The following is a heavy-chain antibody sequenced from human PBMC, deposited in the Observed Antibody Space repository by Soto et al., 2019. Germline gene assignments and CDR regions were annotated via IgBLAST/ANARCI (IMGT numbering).Heavy chain of an antibody. CDR1: CYSFTSYG. CDR2: ISAYNGNT. CDR3: ARGRGALVAFDY. Sequence: GDAGKVCCKASCYSFTSYGISWVRQAPGQGLEWMGWISAYNGNTNYAQKLQGRVTMTTDTSTSTAYMELRSLRSDDTAVYYCARGRGALVAFDYWGQGTLVTVS. J-gene: IGHJ4*02. V-gene: IGHV1-18*04. D-gene: IGHD3-10*01.